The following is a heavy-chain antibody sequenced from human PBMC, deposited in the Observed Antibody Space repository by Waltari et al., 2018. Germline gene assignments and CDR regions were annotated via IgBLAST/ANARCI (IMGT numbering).Heavy chain of an antibody. V-gene: IGHV4-34*01. D-gene: IGHD4-17*01. Sequence: QVQLQQWGAGLLKPSETLSLTCAVYGESFSGYFWSWIRQPPGKGREWIREIGHFGGPNINPSLKNRVTLSVATSKQQFSLKVTSMTAADAAVFYCARGPMLDYGDNSDHYYYGLDVWGQGTTVIVSS. CDR3: ARGPMLDYGDNSDHYYYGLDV. CDR2: IGHFGGP. CDR1: GESFSGYF. J-gene: IGHJ6*02.